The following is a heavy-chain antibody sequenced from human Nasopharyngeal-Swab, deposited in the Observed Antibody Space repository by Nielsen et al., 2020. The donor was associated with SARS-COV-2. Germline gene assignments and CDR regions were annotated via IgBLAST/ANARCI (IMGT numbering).Heavy chain of an antibody. D-gene: IGHD6-25*01. J-gene: IGHJ6*02. V-gene: IGHV1-46*01. CDR1: GYTFTSYY. CDR2: INPSGGST. Sequence: ASVQVSFQASGYTFTSYYMHWLRQAPGQGLEWMGIINPSGGSTSYAQKFQGRVTMTRDTSTSTVYMELSSLRSEDTAVYYCARGGDSSARGDYYYGMDVWGQGTTVTVSS. CDR3: ARGGDSSARGDYYYGMDV.